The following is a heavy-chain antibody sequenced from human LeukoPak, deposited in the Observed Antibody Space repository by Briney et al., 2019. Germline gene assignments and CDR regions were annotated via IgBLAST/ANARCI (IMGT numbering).Heavy chain of an antibody. Sequence: GALRLSCAASGFTFSSYAMSWVRQAPGKGLEWVSAISGSGGSTYYADSVKGRFTISRDNSKNTLYLQMNSLRAEDTAVYYCAKGVGLLWPFDYWGQGTLVTVSS. V-gene: IGHV3-23*01. CDR2: ISGSGGST. D-gene: IGHD2-2*01. J-gene: IGHJ4*02. CDR1: GFTFSSYA. CDR3: AKGVGLLWPFDY.